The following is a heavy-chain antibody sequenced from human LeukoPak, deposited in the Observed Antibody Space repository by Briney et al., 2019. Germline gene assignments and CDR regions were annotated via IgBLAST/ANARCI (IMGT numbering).Heavy chain of an antibody. V-gene: IGHV4-39*01. Sequence: SETLSLTCTVSGGSISSSNYCWGWIRQPPGRGREWIGNIYYTGRTSYNPPLKSRGTISADTPKNQFSLNLSSVTAADTAVYYCARQAGSGISAPGSPYFDYGGQGTLVTVSS. CDR3: ARQAGSGISAPGSPYFDY. D-gene: IGHD6-13*01. J-gene: IGHJ4*02. CDR2: IYYTGRT. CDR1: GGSISSSNYC.